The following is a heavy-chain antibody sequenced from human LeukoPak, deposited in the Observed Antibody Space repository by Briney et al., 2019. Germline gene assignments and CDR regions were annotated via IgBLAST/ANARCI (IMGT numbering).Heavy chain of an antibody. CDR3: AGESYYDASGYSGGLNV. CDR2: VHSSGIT. Sequence: SETLSLTCTVSGGSISSYYLSWIRRPAGKGLEWIGRVHSSGITNYNPSLSSRLTMSIDTSRNQFSLRVTSVTAADTALYYCAGESYYDASGYSGGLNVWGQGPRSSSP. J-gene: IGHJ6*02. V-gene: IGHV4-4*07. CDR1: GGSISSYY. D-gene: IGHD3-22*01.